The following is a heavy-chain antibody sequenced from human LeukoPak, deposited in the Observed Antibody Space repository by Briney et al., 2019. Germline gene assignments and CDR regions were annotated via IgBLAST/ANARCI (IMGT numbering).Heavy chain of an antibody. D-gene: IGHD1-26*01. Sequence: VKVSCKASGDIFNSYSISWVRQAPGQGLEWMGGIIPIFGLANYAQKFQGRVTITTDQSTTTAYMELSSLSSEDTAVYYCARVGRSRGSLPNSYYYMDVWGKGTTVTVSS. CDR3: ARVGRSRGSLPNSYYYMDV. J-gene: IGHJ6*03. CDR2: IIPIFGLA. CDR1: GDIFNSYS. V-gene: IGHV1-69*10.